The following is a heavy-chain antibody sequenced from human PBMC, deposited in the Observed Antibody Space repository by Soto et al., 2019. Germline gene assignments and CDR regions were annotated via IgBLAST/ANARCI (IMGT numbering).Heavy chain of an antibody. CDR1: GGSFSGYY. V-gene: IGHV4-34*01. Sequence: ETLSLTCAVYGGSFSGYYWSWIRQPPGKGLEWIGEINHSGSTNYNPSLKSRVTISVDTSKNQFSLKLSSVTAADTAVYYCARGRGNSYGYWFDPWGQGTLVTVSS. CDR3: ARGRGNSYGYWFDP. CDR2: INHSGST. J-gene: IGHJ5*02. D-gene: IGHD5-18*01.